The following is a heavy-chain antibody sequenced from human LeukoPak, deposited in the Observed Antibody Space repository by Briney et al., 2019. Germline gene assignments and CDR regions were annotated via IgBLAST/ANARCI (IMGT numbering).Heavy chain of an antibody. CDR3: ARSTGQWLVPPHFDY. J-gene: IGHJ4*02. CDR1: GFTFSSYA. Sequence: PGRSLRLSCAASGFTFSSYAMHWVRQAPGKGLEWVAVISYDGSNKYYADSVKGRFTISRDNAKNSLYLQMNSLRAEDTAVYYCARSTGQWLVPPHFDYWGQGTLVTVSS. V-gene: IGHV3-30*07. D-gene: IGHD6-19*01. CDR2: ISYDGSNK.